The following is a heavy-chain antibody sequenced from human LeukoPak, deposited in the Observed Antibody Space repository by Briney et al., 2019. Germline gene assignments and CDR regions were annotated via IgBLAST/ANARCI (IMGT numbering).Heavy chain of an antibody. D-gene: IGHD3-3*01. CDR1: GFTFSSYA. CDR2: ISGSGGST. J-gene: IGHJ4*02. V-gene: IGHV3-23*01. CDR3: AKDRSYYDFWSGYYN. Sequence: GGSLRLSCAASGFTFSSYAMSWVRQAPGKGLEWVSAISGSGGSTYYADSVKGRFTISRDNSKNTLYLQMNSLRAADTAVYYCAKDRSYYDFWSGYYNWGQGTLVTVSS.